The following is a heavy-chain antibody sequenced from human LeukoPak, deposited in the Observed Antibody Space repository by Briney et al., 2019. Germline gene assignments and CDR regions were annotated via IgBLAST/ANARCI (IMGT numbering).Heavy chain of an antibody. J-gene: IGHJ6*03. V-gene: IGHV3-9*01. CDR2: ITWNRDNI. CDR1: GFTFDDYA. CDR3: ARVRSEGIAAAYYYYYMDV. Sequence: PGGSLRLSCTVSGFTFDDYAMHWVRHTPGKGLEWVAGITWNRDNIGYGDSVKGRFTISRDNVKNVLYLQMNSLRPEDTALYYYARVRSEGIAAAYYYYYMDVWGKGTTVTVSS. D-gene: IGHD6-13*01.